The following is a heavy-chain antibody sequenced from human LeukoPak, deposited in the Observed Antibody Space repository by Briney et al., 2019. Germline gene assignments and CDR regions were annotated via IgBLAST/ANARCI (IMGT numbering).Heavy chain of an antibody. V-gene: IGHV3-23*01. J-gene: IGHJ5*02. D-gene: IGHD6-13*01. CDR3: AKEEGQQLVFEVWFDP. Sequence: PGGSLRPSCAASGFTFSSYAMSWVRQAPGKGLEWVSAISGSGGSTYYADSVKGRFTISRDNSKNTLYLQMNSLRAEDTAVYYCAKEEGQQLVFEVWFDPWGQGTLVTVSS. CDR1: GFTFSSYA. CDR2: ISGSGGST.